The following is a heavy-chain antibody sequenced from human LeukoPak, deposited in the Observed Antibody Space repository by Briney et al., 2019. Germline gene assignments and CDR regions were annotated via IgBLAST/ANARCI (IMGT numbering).Heavy chain of an antibody. V-gene: IGHV3-33*01. Sequence: GGSLRLSCEASGFTFSSYGMHWVRQAPGKGLEWVAVIWYDGSNKYYADSVKGRFTISRDNSKNTLYLQMNSLRAEDTAVYYCARDAVYSSSWQYYWGQGTLVTVSS. CDR2: IWYDGSNK. CDR1: GFTFSSYG. CDR3: ARDAVYSSSWQYY. J-gene: IGHJ4*02. D-gene: IGHD6-13*01.